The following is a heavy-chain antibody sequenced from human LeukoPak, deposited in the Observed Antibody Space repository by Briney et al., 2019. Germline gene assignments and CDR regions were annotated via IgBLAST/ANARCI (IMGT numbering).Heavy chain of an antibody. Sequence: SETLSLTCAVSGSSIRYDYYWGWIRQPPGKGLEWIGSMHHSGRAYYNPSLESRVTISVDTSMNQFSLRVNPVTAADTAVYYCAAYFSGYAQFQYWGQGTLVTVSS. CDR2: MHHSGRA. V-gene: IGHV4-38-2*01. J-gene: IGHJ4*02. D-gene: IGHD5-12*01. CDR3: AAYFSGYAQFQY. CDR1: GSSIRYDYY.